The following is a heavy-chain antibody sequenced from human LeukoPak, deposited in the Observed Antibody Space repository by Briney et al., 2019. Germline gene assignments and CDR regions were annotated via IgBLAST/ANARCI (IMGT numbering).Heavy chain of an antibody. V-gene: IGHV3-30*04. CDR2: ISYDGSNK. Sequence: PGGSLRLSCAASGFTFSSYAMHGVRQAPGKGLEGVAVISYDGSNKYYADSVKGRFTISRDNSKNTLYLQMNSLRAEDTAVYYCARDHPHSFIGYGMDVWGQGTTVTVSS. CDR3: ARDHPHSFIGYGMDV. J-gene: IGHJ6*02. CDR1: GFTFSSYA. D-gene: IGHD3-16*02.